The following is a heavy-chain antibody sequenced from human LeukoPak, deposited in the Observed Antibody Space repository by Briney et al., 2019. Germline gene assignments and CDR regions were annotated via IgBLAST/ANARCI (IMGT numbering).Heavy chain of an antibody. CDR3: TGAGGDY. J-gene: IGHJ4*02. D-gene: IGHD3-10*01. CDR2: IRSKAYGGTT. V-gene: IGHV3-49*04. Sequence: GGSLRLSCTASGFTFGDYAMSWVRQAPGKGLEWVGFIRSKAYGGTTEYAASVKGRFTISRDDSKSIAYLQMNSLKTEDTAVYYCTGAGGDYWGQGTLITVSS. CDR1: GFTFGDYA.